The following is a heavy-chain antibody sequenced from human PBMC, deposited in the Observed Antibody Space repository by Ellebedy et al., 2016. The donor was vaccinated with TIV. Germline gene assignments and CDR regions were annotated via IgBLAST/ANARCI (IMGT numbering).Heavy chain of an antibody. Sequence: AASVKVSCKASGYRFTSYTIHWVRQAPGQSLEWMGWINIGNSNTKFSQKFQDRVTCTRDTSATTAYLELNSLKTEDTAVYFCARDRQSNSWYYGYWGQGTLVTVSS. V-gene: IGHV1-3*04. CDR3: ARDRQSNSWYYGY. CDR1: GYRFTSYT. J-gene: IGHJ4*02. CDR2: INIGNSNT. D-gene: IGHD2-2*01.